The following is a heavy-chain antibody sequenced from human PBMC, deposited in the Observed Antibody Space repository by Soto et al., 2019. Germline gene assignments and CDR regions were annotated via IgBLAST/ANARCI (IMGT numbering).Heavy chain of an antibody. CDR3: ARMTFDDYFDY. D-gene: IGHD2-21*02. J-gene: IGHJ4*02. CDR2: IYYSGST. V-gene: IGHV4-59*01. Sequence: QVQLQESGPGLVKPSETLSLTCTVSGGSISSYYWSWIRQPPGKGLEWIGYIYYSGSTNYNPSLKXRXTXSXXTSKNQFSLQLSSVTAADTAVYYCARMTFDDYFDYWGQGTLVTVSS. CDR1: GGSISSYY.